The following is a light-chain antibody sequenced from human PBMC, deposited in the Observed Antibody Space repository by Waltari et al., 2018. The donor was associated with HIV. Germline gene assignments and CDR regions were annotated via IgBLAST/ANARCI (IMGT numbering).Light chain of an antibody. J-gene: IGLJ1*01. CDR3: QSWDDSLSGYV. V-gene: IGLV1-40*01. Sequence: QSVLTQPPSLSGAPGQRVTISCTGSKSNIGAGYAVHWYQQVPGTAPKLLIYGNNNRPSGVPGRCSGAKSDTSASLAITGLQAEDEADYYCQSWDDSLSGYVFGTGSKVTVL. CDR2: GNN. CDR1: KSNIGAGYA.